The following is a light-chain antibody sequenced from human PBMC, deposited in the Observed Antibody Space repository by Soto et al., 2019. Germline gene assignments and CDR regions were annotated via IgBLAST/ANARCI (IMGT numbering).Light chain of an antibody. V-gene: IGKV1-27*01. CDR2: SAS. J-gene: IGKJ4*01. CDR3: QTYNTAPLL. CDR1: QDISNY. Sequence: DVQMTQSPSSLSASVGDRVTITCRASQDISNYLAWYQQKPGKVPELLIYSASTLQSGVPSRFSGSGFGTDFRLTISRLQSGNVATYFCQTYNTAPLLFGGGTKVEMK.